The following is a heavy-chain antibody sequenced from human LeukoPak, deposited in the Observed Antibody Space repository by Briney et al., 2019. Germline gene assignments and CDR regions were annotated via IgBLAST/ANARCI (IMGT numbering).Heavy chain of an antibody. CDR1: GYTFTSYG. CDR2: ISAYNGNT. CDR3: ARARGSSWYQGSWFDP. V-gene: IGHV1-18*01. J-gene: IGHJ5*02. D-gene: IGHD6-13*01. Sequence: WASVKVSCKASGYTFTSYGISWVRPAPGQGLEWMGWISAYNGNTNYAQKLQGRVTMTTDTSTSTAYMELRSLRSDDTAVYFCARARGSSWYQGSWFDPWGQGTLVTVSS.